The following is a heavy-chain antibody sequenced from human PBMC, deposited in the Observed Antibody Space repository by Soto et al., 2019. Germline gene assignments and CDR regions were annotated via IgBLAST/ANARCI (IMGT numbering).Heavy chain of an antibody. CDR2: INHSGST. J-gene: IGHJ4*02. V-gene: IGHV4-34*01. CDR3: ARGRYYDSSFDY. CDR1: GGSFSGYY. D-gene: IGHD3-22*01. Sequence: SETLSLTCAVYGGSFSGYYWSWIRQPPGKGLEWIGEINHSGSTNYNPSLKSRVTISVDTSKNQFSLKLSSVTAADTAVYYCARGRYYDSSFDYWGQGTLVTVSS.